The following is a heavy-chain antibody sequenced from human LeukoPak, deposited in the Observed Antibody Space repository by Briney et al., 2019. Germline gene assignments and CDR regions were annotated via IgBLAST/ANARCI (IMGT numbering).Heavy chain of an antibody. V-gene: IGHV3-23*01. CDR1: GFTFSDYA. CDR2: ISGGSGST. J-gene: IGHJ5*02. CDR3: AKDRYYDPIAYRAFDP. Sequence: GGSLRLSCAASGFTFSDYAMSWVRQAPGKGLEWVSSISGGSGSTYYADSVNGRFIISRDNSKNTLYPQMNSLRAEDTALYYCAKDRYYDPIAYRAFDPWGQGTLVTVSS. D-gene: IGHD3-22*01.